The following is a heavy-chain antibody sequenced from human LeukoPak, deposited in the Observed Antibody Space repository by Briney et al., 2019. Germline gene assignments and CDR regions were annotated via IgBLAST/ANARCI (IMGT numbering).Heavy chain of an antibody. CDR1: GYTFTDYY. CDR3: ARPIWFGDPQHFHH. D-gene: IGHD3-10*01. J-gene: IGHJ1*01. Sequence: ASVKVSCKASGYTFTDYYMHWVRQAPGQGLEWMGWINPNSGGTNYAQQFQGRVTMTRDTYISTAYMELSSLRSDDTAVYYCARPIWFGDPQHFHHWGQGTLVTVSS. CDR2: INPNSGGT. V-gene: IGHV1-2*02.